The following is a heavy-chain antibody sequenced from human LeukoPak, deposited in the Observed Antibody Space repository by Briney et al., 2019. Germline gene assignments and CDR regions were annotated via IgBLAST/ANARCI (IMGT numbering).Heavy chain of an antibody. CDR3: ARQQQLDY. V-gene: IGHV3-48*02. D-gene: IGHD6-13*01. CDR1: GFSFRSYS. CDR2: ISTSSSTI. J-gene: IGHJ4*02. Sequence: GGSLRLSCAASGFSFRSYSMSWVRQAPGKGLEWVSYISTSSSTIYYADSVKGRFTISRDSAKNSLYLQMNSLRDEDTAIYYCARQQQLDYWGQGTLVTVSS.